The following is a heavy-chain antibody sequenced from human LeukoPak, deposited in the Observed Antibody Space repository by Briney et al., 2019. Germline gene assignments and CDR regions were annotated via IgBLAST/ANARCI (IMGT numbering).Heavy chain of an antibody. CDR2: INYSGST. J-gene: IGHJ3*02. CDR3: AREGSLTMVNDAFDI. CDR1: GGSFSGYY. V-gene: IGHV4-34*01. D-gene: IGHD3-10*01. Sequence: SETLSLTCAVYGGSFSGYYWSWIRQPPGKGLEWVGEINYSGSTNYNPSLKSRVTISVDTSKNQVSLKLSSVTAADTAVYSCAREGSLTMVNDAFDIWGQGTMVTVSS.